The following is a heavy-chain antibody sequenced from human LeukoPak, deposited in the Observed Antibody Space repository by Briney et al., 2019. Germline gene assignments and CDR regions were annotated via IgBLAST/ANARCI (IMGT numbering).Heavy chain of an antibody. V-gene: IGHV1-18*01. Sequence: ASVKVSCKASGYTFTSYGISWVRQAPGQGLEWMGWISAYNGNTNYAQKLQGRVTMTTDTSTSTAYMELRSLRSDDTAVYYCARRASPLVIREDWFDPWGQGTLVTVSS. CDR1: GYTFTSYG. D-gene: IGHD3-22*01. CDR2: ISAYNGNT. CDR3: ARRASPLVIREDWFDP. J-gene: IGHJ5*02.